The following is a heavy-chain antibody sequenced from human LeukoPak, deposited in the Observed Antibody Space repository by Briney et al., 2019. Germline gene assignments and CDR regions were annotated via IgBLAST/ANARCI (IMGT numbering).Heavy chain of an antibody. Sequence: PSETLSLTCTVSGGSISSSSYYWGWIRQPPGKGLEWIGSIYTSGSTNYNPSLKSRVTMSVDTSKNQFSLKLSSVTAADTAVYYCARNRFLEWSSFDYWGQGTLVTVSS. CDR3: ARNRFLEWSSFDY. CDR1: GGSISSSSYY. CDR2: IYTSGST. D-gene: IGHD3-3*01. J-gene: IGHJ4*02. V-gene: IGHV4-39*07.